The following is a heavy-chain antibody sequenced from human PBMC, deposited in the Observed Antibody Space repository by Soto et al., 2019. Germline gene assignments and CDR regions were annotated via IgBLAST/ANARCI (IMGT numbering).Heavy chain of an antibody. D-gene: IGHD5-12*01. V-gene: IGHV1-69*13. CDR1: GGTFSSYA. Sequence: ASVKVSCKASGGTFSSYAISWVRQAPGQGLEWMGGIIPIFGTANYAQKFQGRVTITADESTSTAYMELSSLRSEDTAVYYCVSLNSGYDLAQRYWGQGTLVTVSS. CDR2: IIPIFGTA. J-gene: IGHJ4*02. CDR3: VSLNSGYDLAQRY.